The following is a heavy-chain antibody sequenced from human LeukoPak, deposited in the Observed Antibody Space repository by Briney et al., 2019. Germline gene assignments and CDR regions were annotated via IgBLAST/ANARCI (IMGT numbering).Heavy chain of an antibody. CDR1: GFTFSSYG. D-gene: IGHD6-13*01. Sequence: VRSLRLSCAASGFTFSSYGTHWVRQAPGKGLEWVAVISYDGSNKYYADSVKGRFTISRDNSKNTLYLQMNSLRAEDTAVYYCAREEGSWSIPLGPWGQGTLVTVSS. CDR2: ISYDGSNK. CDR3: AREEGSWSIPLGP. J-gene: IGHJ5*02. V-gene: IGHV3-30*03.